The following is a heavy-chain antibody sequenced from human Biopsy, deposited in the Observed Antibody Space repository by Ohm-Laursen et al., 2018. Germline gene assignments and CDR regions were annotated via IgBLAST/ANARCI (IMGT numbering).Heavy chain of an antibody. Sequence: SLRLSCSASGFNFADFAMHWVRQTPGKGLEWVSGLTWNSGTIAYAGSVRGRFTISRDNAKNSLYLQMNNLTSEDTALYYCVRSLRNYDFLDSWGQGTLVSVSS. CDR2: LTWNSGTI. CDR1: GFNFADFA. J-gene: IGHJ4*02. CDR3: VRSLRNYDFLDS. D-gene: IGHD3-16*01. V-gene: IGHV3-9*01.